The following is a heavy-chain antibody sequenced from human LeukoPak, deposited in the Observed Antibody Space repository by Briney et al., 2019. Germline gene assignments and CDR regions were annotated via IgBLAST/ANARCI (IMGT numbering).Heavy chain of an antibody. CDR2: ISGSGSSI. Sequence: GGSLRLSCAASGFTFSSYGMNWVRQAPGKGLEWVSYISGSGSSIYYADSVEGRFTISRDNAKHSLYLQMNSLRAEDTAVYYCARDDVLSSGISFDLWGRGTLVTVSS. D-gene: IGHD3-10*02. CDR3: ARDDVLSSGISFDL. V-gene: IGHV3-48*04. CDR1: GFTFSSYG. J-gene: IGHJ2*01.